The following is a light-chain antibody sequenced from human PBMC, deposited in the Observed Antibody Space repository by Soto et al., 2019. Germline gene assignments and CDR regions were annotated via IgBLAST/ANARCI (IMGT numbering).Light chain of an antibody. V-gene: IGKV3-15*01. CDR1: QSVSTY. J-gene: IGKJ1*01. Sequence: EIVMTQSPATLSVSPGERATLSCRASQSVSTYLVWYQQKPGQAPRLLIYGASTRATSVPGRFSGTGSGTEFTLTISSLQSEDSAVYYCQQYGSSRTFGQGTKVDIK. CDR2: GAS. CDR3: QQYGSSRT.